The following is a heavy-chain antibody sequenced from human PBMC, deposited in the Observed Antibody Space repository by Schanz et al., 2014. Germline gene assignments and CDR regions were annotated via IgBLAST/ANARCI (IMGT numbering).Heavy chain of an antibody. CDR1: GFTFGSYG. CDR2: ISGGGGTR. D-gene: IGHD2-2*01. CDR3: AKDSCSSTTCYGYGMDV. V-gene: IGHV3-23*01. J-gene: IGHJ6*02. Sequence: EEQLLQSGGGLVQPGGSLRLSCAASGFTFGSYGMSWVRQGPGKGLDWVSGISGGGGTRNYADSVKGRFTVFRDNSKRTLYLEMNDPRAEDTAVYYCAKDSCSSTTCYGYGMDVWGQGSTVTVSS.